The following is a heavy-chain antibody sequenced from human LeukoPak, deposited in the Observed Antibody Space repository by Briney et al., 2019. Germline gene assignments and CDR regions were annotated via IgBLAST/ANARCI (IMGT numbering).Heavy chain of an antibody. CDR1: GGSISSGDYY. V-gene: IGHV4-30-4*01. D-gene: IGHD2-2*01. Sequence: SETLSLTCTVYGGSISSGDYYWIWIRQPPGKGLEWIGYIYYSGSTYYNPSLKSRVTISVDTSKNQFSLKLSSVTAADTAVYYCARDGRVVPAARLWGQGTMLTVSS. CDR2: IYYSGST. J-gene: IGHJ3*01. CDR3: ARDGRVVPAARL.